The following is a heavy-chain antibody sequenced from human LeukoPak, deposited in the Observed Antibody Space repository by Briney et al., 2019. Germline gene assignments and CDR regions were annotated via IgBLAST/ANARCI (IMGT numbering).Heavy chain of an antibody. CDR2: MNPNSGNT. J-gene: IGHJ6*03. Sequence: ASVKVSCKASGYTFTSYVINWVRQATGQGLEWMGWMNPNSGNTSYAQKFQGRVTMTRNTSISTAYMEPSSLRSEDTAVYYCARARRYSSSSDYHYYMDVWGKGTTVTVSS. D-gene: IGHD6-6*01. CDR3: ARARRYSSSSDYHYYMDV. CDR1: GYTFTSYV. V-gene: IGHV1-8*01.